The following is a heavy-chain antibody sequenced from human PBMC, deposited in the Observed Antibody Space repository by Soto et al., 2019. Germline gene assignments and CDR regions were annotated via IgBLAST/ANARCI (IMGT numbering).Heavy chain of an antibody. CDR3: SRDVVVGAKALNY. D-gene: IGHD2-15*01. J-gene: IGHJ4*02. CDR1: GFTFSRYW. Sequence: EVQLVESGGGLVQPGGSLRLSCAASGFTFSRYWMTWVHQAPGKGLEWVANIKEDGSEKHYVDSARGRFTISRDNAKNSLYLQMNSLRVEDTAVYFCSRDVVVGAKALNYWGQGTLVTVSS. CDR2: IKEDGSEK. V-gene: IGHV3-7*01.